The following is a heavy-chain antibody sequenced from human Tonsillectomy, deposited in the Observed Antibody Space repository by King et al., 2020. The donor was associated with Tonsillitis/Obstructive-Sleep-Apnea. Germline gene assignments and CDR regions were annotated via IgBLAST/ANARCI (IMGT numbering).Heavy chain of an antibody. J-gene: IGHJ3*02. CDR1: GFTFSDYA. D-gene: IGHD2-15*01. CDR2: ISSYGDST. V-gene: IGHV3-64*02. CDR3: ARVGGYDSCDI. Sequence: DVQLVESGEGLVQPGGSLRLSCAASGFTFSDYAMHWVRQAPGKGLEYVSAISSYGDSTYYADSVKGRFTISRDNSKNTLYLQMGSLRAEDMAVYYCARVGGYDSCDIWGKGTMVTVSS.